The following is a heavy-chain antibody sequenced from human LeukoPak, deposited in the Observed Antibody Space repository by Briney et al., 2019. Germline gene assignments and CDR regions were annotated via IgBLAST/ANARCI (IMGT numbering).Heavy chain of an antibody. J-gene: IGHJ1*01. CDR3: ARDLFGYSYGETYQH. CDR2: INPNSGGT. V-gene: IGHV1-2*02. CDR1: RYTFTGYY. D-gene: IGHD5-18*01. Sequence: ASVKVSCKASRYTFTGYYMHWVRQAPGQGLEWMGWINPNSGGTNYAQKFQGRVTMTRDTSISTAYMELSRLRSDDTAVYYCARDLFGYSYGETYQHWGQGTLVTVSS.